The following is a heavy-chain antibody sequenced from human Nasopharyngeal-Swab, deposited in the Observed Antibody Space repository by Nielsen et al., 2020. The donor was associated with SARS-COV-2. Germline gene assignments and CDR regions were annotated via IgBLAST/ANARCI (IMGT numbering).Heavy chain of an antibody. J-gene: IGHJ6*02. D-gene: IGHD2-15*01. V-gene: IGHV1-8*01. CDR3: ARDIVVVVAATPSYYYGMDV. CDR1: GYTFTSYD. Sequence: ASVKVSCKASGYTFTSYDINWVRQATGQGLEWMGWMNPNSGNTGYAQKFQGRVTMTRNTSLSTAYMELSSLRSEDTAVYYCARDIVVVVAATPSYYYGMDVWGQGTTVTVSS. CDR2: MNPNSGNT.